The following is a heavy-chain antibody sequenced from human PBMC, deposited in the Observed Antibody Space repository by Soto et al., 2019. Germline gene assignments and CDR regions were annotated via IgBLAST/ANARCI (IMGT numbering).Heavy chain of an antibody. D-gene: IGHD2-2*01. CDR2: ISGSGGSK. J-gene: IGHJ6*02. V-gene: IGHV3-23*01. Sequence: EVQLLESGGGLVQPGGSLRLSCAASGFTFSSYAMSWVRQAPGKGLEWVSAISGSGGSKYYADSVNGRFTISRDNSKKTLYLQMTSLRAEDKTVYYCEKAVSTSDWGMDVWCRGTTVTVSS. CDR3: EKAVSTSDWGMDV. CDR1: GFTFSSYA.